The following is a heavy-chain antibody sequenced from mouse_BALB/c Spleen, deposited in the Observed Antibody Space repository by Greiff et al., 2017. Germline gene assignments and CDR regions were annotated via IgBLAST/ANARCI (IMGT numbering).Heavy chain of an antibody. J-gene: IGHJ2*01. CDR1: GFTFSSYT. Sequence: EVQGVESGGGLVQPGGSLKLSCAASGFTFSSYTMSWVRQTPEKRLEWVAYISNGGGSTYYPDTVKGRFTISRDNAKNTLYLQMSSLKSEDTAMYYCARHRGYYIDYWGQGTTLTVSS. CDR3: ARHRGYYIDY. V-gene: IGHV5-12-2*01. CDR2: ISNGGGST.